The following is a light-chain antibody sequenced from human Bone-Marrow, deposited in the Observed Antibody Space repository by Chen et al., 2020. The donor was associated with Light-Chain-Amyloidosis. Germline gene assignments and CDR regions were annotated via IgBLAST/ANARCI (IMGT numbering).Light chain of an antibody. J-gene: IGKJ4*01. CDR3: QNYNSAPLA. Sequence: DIHMPQSPSSLSASVGEVVTISCRASQDISTSLAWYQQKLGQVPELLIYGASILQSGVPSRFSGSGSWTDITLTISSLQPEDVATYSCQNYNSAPLAFGGGTKVEIK. CDR1: QDISTS. V-gene: IGKV1-27*01. CDR2: GAS.